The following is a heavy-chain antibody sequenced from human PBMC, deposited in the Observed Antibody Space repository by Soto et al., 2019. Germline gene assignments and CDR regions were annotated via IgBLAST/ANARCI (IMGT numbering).Heavy chain of an antibody. CDR2: ISSSSSYI. V-gene: IGHV3-21*01. J-gene: IGHJ4*02. Sequence: EVQLVESGGGLVKPGGSLRLSCAASGFTFSSYSMNWVRQAPGKGLEWVSSISSSSSYIYYADSVKGRFTISRDNAKNSLYLQMNSLGAEDTAVYYCARAPKKSEYPCNYWGQGTLVTVSS. CDR1: GFTFSSYS. D-gene: IGHD2-2*01. CDR3: ARAPKKSEYPCNY.